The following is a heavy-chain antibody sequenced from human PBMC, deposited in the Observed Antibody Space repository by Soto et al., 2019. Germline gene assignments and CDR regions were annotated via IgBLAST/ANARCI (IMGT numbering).Heavy chain of an antibody. CDR2: INPNSGGT. Sequence: GASVKVSCKASGYTFTGFYMHWVRQAPGQGLEWMGWINPNSGGTNYAQKFQGWVTMTRDTSISTAYMELSRLRSDDTAVYYCARDLSPTAGYGMDVWGQGITVTVSS. J-gene: IGHJ6*02. CDR1: GYTFTGFY. V-gene: IGHV1-2*04. CDR3: ARDLSPTAGYGMDV.